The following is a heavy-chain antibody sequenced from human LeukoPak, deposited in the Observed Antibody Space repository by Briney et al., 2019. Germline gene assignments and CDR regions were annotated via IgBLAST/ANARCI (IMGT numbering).Heavy chain of an antibody. CDR3: GRIAYGNYV. CDR2: IKEDGSEK. J-gene: IGHJ4*02. Sequence: GGSLRLSCAASGFTFRSYWMSWVRQAPGKGLEWVANIKEDGSEKHYVDSVKGRFTISRDNAKNSLYLEVNSLRAEDTAVYYCGRIAYGNYVWGQGAPVTVSS. V-gene: IGHV3-7*05. D-gene: IGHD3-16*01. CDR1: GFTFRSYW.